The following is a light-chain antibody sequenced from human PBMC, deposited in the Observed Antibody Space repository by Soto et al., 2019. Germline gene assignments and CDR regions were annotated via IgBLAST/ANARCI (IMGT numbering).Light chain of an antibody. Sequence: EIVLTQSPGTLSLSPGERATLSCRASQSVRSSYLAWYQQKPGQAPRLLIYGASSRATGIPDRFSGSGSGTDFTLTISRLEPEDFAVYYCQKYGSSPLFTFGPGTKVDIK. CDR2: GAS. J-gene: IGKJ3*01. CDR3: QKYGSSPLFT. CDR1: QSVRSSY. V-gene: IGKV3-20*01.